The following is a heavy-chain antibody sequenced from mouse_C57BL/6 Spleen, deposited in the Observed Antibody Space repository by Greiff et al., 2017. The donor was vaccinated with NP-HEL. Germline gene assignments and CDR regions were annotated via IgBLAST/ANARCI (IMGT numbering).Heavy chain of an antibody. D-gene: IGHD2-4*01. J-gene: IGHJ2*01. V-gene: IGHV14-4*01. CDR2: IDPENGDT. CDR3: TTRGLRAYYFDY. CDR1: GFNIKDDY. Sequence: VQLQQSGAELVRPGASVKLSCTASGFNIKDDYMHWVKQRPEQGLEWIGWIDPENGDTEYASKFQGKATITADTSSNTAYLQLSSLTSEDPAVYYCTTRGLRAYYFDYWGQGTTLTVSS.